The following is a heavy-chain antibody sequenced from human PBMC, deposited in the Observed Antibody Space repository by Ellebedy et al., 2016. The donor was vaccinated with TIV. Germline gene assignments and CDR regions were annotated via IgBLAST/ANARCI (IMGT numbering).Heavy chain of an antibody. J-gene: IGHJ5*01. CDR2: IKNKTDGGTT. CDR3: TTDVIVS. CDR1: GFTFSNAW. V-gene: IGHV3-15*05. D-gene: IGHD3-16*02. Sequence: GESLKISCAASGFTFSNAWMNWVRQVPGKGLEWVGHIKNKTDGGTTDYAAPVKGRVTISRDDSKNTLHLQMNSLKTEDTATYYCTTDVIVSWGQGTLVTVSS.